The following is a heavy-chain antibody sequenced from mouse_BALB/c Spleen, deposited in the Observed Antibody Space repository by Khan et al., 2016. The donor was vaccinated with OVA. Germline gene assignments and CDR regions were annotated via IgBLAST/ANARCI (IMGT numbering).Heavy chain of an antibody. J-gene: IGHJ2*01. Sequence: QVQLQQSGAELARPGASVKLSCKASGYTFTTYWMQWVKQRPGQGLEWIGTIYPGDGDTRYTQNFKDKASLTADKSSSTAYMQLNNLASEDSAVYCCASYRYYYFDYWGQGTTLTVSS. CDR3: ASYRYYYFDY. V-gene: IGHV1-87*01. CDR1: GYTFTTYW. D-gene: IGHD2-14*01. CDR2: IYPGDGDT.